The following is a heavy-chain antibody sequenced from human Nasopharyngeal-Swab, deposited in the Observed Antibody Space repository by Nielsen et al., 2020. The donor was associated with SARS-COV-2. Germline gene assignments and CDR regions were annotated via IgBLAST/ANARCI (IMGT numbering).Heavy chain of an antibody. CDR3: ARTQLWGAFDI. V-gene: IGHV4-59*11. J-gene: IGHJ3*02. D-gene: IGHD5-18*01. Sequence: SETLSLTCTVSGGSISSHYWSWIRQPPGKGLEWIGYIYYSGSTNYNPSLKSRVTISVDTSKNQFSLKLSSVTAADTAVYYCARTQLWGAFDIWGQGTMVTVSS. CDR2: IYYSGST. CDR1: GGSISSHY.